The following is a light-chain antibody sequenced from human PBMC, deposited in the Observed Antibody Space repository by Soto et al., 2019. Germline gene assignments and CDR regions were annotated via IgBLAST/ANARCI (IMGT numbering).Light chain of an antibody. Sequence: DIQMTQSPSSLSASVGDRVTITCRASQSISSYLNWYQQKPGKAPKLLIYAASSLQSGVPSRFSSSGSVTDFTLTISSMQPEDFATYYCPQSYSTPYTFGQGTKREIK. CDR1: QSISSY. V-gene: IGKV1-39*01. CDR2: AAS. CDR3: PQSYSTPYT. J-gene: IGKJ2*01.